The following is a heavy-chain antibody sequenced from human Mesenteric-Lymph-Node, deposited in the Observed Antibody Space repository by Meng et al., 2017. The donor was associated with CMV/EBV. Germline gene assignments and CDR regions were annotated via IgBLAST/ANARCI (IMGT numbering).Heavy chain of an antibody. CDR2: IFYSGST. CDR1: GGSVSSGSYY. Sequence: SETLSLTCTVSGGSVSSGSYYWSWIRQPPGKGLEWIGYIFYSGSTNYNPSLKSRVTISVDTSKNQISLKLSSVTAADSAVYYCARMYYDNSGYYYLDYWGQGTLVTVSS. D-gene: IGHD3-22*01. V-gene: IGHV4-61*01. CDR3: ARMYYDNSGYYYLDY. J-gene: IGHJ4*02.